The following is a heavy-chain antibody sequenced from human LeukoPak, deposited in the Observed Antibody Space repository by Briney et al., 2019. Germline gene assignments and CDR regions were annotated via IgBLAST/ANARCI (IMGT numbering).Heavy chain of an antibody. V-gene: IGHV1-69*06. J-gene: IGHJ1*01. CDR3: ARASRVGDYLGLEYFQH. D-gene: IGHD4-17*01. Sequence: ASVKVSCKASGGTFSSYAISWVRQAPGQGLEWMGGIIPIFGTANYAQKFQGRVTITADKSTSTAYMELSSLRSEDTAVYYCARASRVGDYLGLEYFQHWGQGTLVTVSS. CDR1: GGTFSSYA. CDR2: IIPIFGTA.